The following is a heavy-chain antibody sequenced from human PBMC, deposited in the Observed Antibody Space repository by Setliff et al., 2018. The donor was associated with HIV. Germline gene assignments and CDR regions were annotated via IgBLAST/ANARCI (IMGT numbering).Heavy chain of an antibody. J-gene: IGHJ3*01. CDR2: IHPNTGST. V-gene: IGHV1-2*06. CDR3: AKQGYADSLYAFDV. Sequence: ASVKVSCKTSGYTFTAYYIYWVRQAPGHGLELMGRIHPNTGSTNYLQKFQGRVSITRDTSMSTVYMTLTGLTSDDTAVYYCAKQGYADSLYAFDVWGQGTMVTVPS. CDR1: GYTFTAYY. D-gene: IGHD3-16*01.